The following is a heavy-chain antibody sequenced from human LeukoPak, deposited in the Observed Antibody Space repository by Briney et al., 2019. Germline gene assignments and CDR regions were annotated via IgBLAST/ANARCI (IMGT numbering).Heavy chain of an antibody. Sequence: VASVKVSCTASGGTFSSYAISWVRQAPGQGLEWMGGIIPIFGTANYAQKFQGRVTMTEDTSTDTAYMELSSLRSEDTAVYYCATFRLVDYYFDYWGQGTLVTVSS. J-gene: IGHJ4*02. CDR2: IIPIFGTA. V-gene: IGHV1-69*06. CDR3: ATFRLVDYYFDY. CDR1: GGTFSSYA. D-gene: IGHD2-15*01.